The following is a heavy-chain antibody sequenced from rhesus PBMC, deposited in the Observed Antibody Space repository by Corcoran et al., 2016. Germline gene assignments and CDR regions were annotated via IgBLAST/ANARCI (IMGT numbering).Heavy chain of an antibody. CDR1: GGSISGYYY. J-gene: IGHJ4*01. CDR3: AREGLRYYFDY. Sequence: QVQLQQWGEGLVKPSETLSLTCAVYGGSISGYYYWSWIRQPPGKGLECIGYIYGNIASTNYNPSLKYRVTISKDTSKNQFSLKLSSVTAADTAVYYCAREGLRYYFDYWGQGVLVTVSS. D-gene: IGHD2-21*01. CDR2: IYGNIAST. V-gene: IGHV4-73*01.